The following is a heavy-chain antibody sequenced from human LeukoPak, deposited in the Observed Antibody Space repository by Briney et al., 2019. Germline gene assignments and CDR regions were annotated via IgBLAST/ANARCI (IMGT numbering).Heavy chain of an antibody. CDR2: IKQDGSEK. J-gene: IGHJ4*02. V-gene: IGHV3-7*01. Sequence: GGSLRLSCAASGFTFSSYWMSWVRQAPGKGLEWVANIKQDGSEKYYVDSVKGRFTISRDNSKNTLYLQMNSLRAEDTAVYYCARDQKYGDYVPDYWGQGTLVTVSS. CDR3: ARDQKYGDYVPDY. CDR1: GFTFSSYW. D-gene: IGHD4-17*01.